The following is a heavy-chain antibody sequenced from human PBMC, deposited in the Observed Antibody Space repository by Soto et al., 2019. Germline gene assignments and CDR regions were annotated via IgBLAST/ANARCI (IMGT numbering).Heavy chain of an antibody. V-gene: IGHV3-7*01. CDR1: GFNFTRYW. CDR2: IKEDGSEK. Sequence: PGGSLRLSCAASGFNFTRYWMSWVRQAPGKGLEWVANIKEDGSEKYYVDSVRGRFTISRDNAKNSLYLQMSSLRAEDTAVYFCAREGSGYHFYYYGMDVWGQGTTVTVSS. CDR3: AREGSGYHFYYYGMDV. D-gene: IGHD2-15*01. J-gene: IGHJ6*02.